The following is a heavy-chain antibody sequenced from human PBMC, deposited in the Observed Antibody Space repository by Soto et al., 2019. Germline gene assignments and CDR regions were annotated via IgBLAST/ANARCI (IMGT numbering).Heavy chain of an antibody. V-gene: IGHV5-51*01. CDR1: EYRFTSYW. Sequence: ESLKISCKGSEYRFTSYWIDWVRQMPGKGLEWMGIIYPADSDTRYSPSFQGQVTISADKSISTAYLQWSSLKASDTAMYYCARLGVTKPDGMDVWGQGTTVTVSS. CDR3: ARLGVTKPDGMDV. CDR2: IYPADSDT. D-gene: IGHD4-4*01. J-gene: IGHJ6*02.